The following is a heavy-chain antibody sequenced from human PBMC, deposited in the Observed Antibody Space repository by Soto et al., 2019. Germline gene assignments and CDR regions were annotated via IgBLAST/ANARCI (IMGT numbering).Heavy chain of an antibody. CDR2: IVWDGSSR. CDR1: GFTFDDYT. D-gene: IGHD5-12*01. CDR3: AKESRDGYNYFDY. Sequence: EVQLVESGGVVVQPGGSLRLSCAGSGFTFDDYTMHWVRQAPGKGLEWVSLIVWDGSSRKYADSMKGRFTISRDNSKTSLSLQMNSLRTEDTAFYYCAKESRDGYNYFDYWGQGTLVTVSS. V-gene: IGHV3-43*01. J-gene: IGHJ4*02.